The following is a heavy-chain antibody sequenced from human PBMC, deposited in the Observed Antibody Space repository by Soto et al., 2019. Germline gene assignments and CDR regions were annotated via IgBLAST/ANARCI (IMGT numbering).Heavy chain of an antibody. J-gene: IGHJ4*02. V-gene: IGHV3-23*05. CDR3: AKDAVYNDGLWLMDH. CDR2: IYGSGRGI. CDR1: GLPHSSFA. D-gene: IGHD2-21*01. Sequence: GGSLRLSCTASGLPHSSFAMMWVRQAPGKGLECVSGIYGSGRGIEYADSVKGRFTISRDNSKNTVYLQMTDLRADDTAVYYCAKDAVYNDGLWLMDHWGQGTQVTVSS.